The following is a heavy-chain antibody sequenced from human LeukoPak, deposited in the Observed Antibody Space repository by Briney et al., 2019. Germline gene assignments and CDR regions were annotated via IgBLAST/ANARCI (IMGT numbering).Heavy chain of an antibody. Sequence: GASVKVSCKASGYSFIDYYIHWVRQAPGQGLEWMGRIIPNSGATNYAQNFQGRVTMTRDTSISTAYMELSRLSPDDTAVYYCARGISGGFDIWGQGTKVTVSS. CDR2: IIPNSGAT. CDR3: ARGISGGFDI. J-gene: IGHJ3*02. D-gene: IGHD2-21*01. V-gene: IGHV1-2*06. CDR1: GYSFIDYY.